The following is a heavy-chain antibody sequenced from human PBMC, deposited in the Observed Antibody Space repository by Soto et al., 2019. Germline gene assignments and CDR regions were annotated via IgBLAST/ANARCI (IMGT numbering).Heavy chain of an antibody. Sequence: GGSLRLSCAASGFTFSSYGMHWVRQAPGKGLEWVAVISYDGSNKYYADSVKGRFTISRDNSKNTLYLQMNSLRAEDTAVYYCARNGYYDFWGGYSLDYWGRGTLVTVSS. D-gene: IGHD3-3*01. V-gene: IGHV3-30*03. J-gene: IGHJ4*02. CDR3: ARNGYYDFWGGYSLDY. CDR2: ISYDGSNK. CDR1: GFTFSSYG.